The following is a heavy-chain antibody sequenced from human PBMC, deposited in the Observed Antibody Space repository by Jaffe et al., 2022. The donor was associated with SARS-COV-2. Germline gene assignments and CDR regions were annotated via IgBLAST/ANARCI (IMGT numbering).Heavy chain of an antibody. V-gene: IGHV3-23*04. CDR3: AAYTSGTSYSGVEY. CDR1: GFSVSTYA. D-gene: IGHD3-10*01. Sequence: EVRLVESGGGLVQPGGSRKLSCAASGFSVSTYAMNWVRQAPGKSLEWVSAITLGTYYRESVKGRFTISRDISKNTLFLQMNNLRAEDTAVYYCAAYTSGTSYSGVEYWGQGTLVTVSS. CDR2: ITLGT. J-gene: IGHJ4*02.